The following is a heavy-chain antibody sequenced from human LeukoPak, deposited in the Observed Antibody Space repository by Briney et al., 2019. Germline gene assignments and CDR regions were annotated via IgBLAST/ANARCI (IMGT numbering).Heavy chain of an antibody. CDR3: ARDAHYDSSGYYAY. D-gene: IGHD3-22*01. Sequence: SVTVSCKASGGTFSSYAITWVRQAPGQGLEWMGRIIPISGIVNYAQKFQGRVTITADKPTTTAYMELSSLRSEDTAVYYCARDAHYDSSGYYAYWGQGTLVTVSS. J-gene: IGHJ4*02. CDR1: GGTFSSYA. V-gene: IGHV1-69*04. CDR2: IIPISGIV.